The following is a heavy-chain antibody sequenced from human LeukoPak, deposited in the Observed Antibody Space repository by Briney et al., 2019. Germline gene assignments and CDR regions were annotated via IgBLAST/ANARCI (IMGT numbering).Heavy chain of an antibody. J-gene: IGHJ4*02. CDR1: GYTFTSYY. D-gene: IGHD7-27*01. V-gene: IGHV1-8*01. CDR3: ARGPHNWGYDY. Sequence: GASVKVSCKASGYTFTSYYFNWVRQAPGQRPEWMGWVSPNSGDRGYAQKVQDRVTMTRNTSICTAYMELSRLRSDDPAVYYCARGPHNWGYDYWAPGTLVTVSS. CDR2: VSPNSGDR.